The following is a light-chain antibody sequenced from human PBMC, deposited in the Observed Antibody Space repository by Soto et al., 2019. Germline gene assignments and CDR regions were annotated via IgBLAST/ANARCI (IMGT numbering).Light chain of an antibody. CDR2: DAS. Sequence: IHMTHSPSTLSASVLDRVTITCRASQSISSWLAWYQQKPGKAPKLLIYDASSLESGVPSRFSGSGSGTEFTLSISSLQPDDSASYYCQQYNSYSKTFGQGTKVDI. J-gene: IGKJ1*01. CDR3: QQYNSYSKT. V-gene: IGKV1-5*01. CDR1: QSISSW.